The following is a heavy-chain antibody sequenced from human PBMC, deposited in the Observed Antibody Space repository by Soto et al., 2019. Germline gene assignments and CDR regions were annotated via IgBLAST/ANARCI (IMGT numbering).Heavy chain of an antibody. CDR1: GASISSSHW. V-gene: IGHV4-4*02. CDR3: VRKDYSDWFFDL. Sequence: QVQLQESGPGLVKPSGTLSLTCAVSGASISSSHWWSWVRQPPGKGLEWIGEIYHSGSTYYNASLKSRVAISLDKSKNQFSLMLRSVTAADTAVYYCVRKDYSDWFFDLWGRGTLVTVSS. J-gene: IGHJ2*01. D-gene: IGHD4-4*01. CDR2: IYHSGST.